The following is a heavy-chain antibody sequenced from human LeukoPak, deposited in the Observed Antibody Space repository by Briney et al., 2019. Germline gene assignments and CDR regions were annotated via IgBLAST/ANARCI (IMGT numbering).Heavy chain of an antibody. D-gene: IGHD3-3*01. J-gene: IGHJ5*02. CDR3: AKDQREFWSGYLFRFDP. Sequence: PGGSLRLSCAASGFTFSSYAMSWVRQAPGTGLEWVSAISGSGGSTYYADSVKGRFTISRDNSKNTLYLQMNSLRAEDTAVYYCAKDQREFWSGYLFRFDPWGQGTLVTVSS. CDR1: GFTFSSYA. V-gene: IGHV3-23*01. CDR2: ISGSGGST.